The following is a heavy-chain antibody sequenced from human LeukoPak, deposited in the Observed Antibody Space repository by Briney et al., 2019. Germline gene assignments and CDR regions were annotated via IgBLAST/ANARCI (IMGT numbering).Heavy chain of an antibody. Sequence: GGSLRLSCAASGFTFSDYHMSWIRQAPGKGLEWVSYISLSSTYTNYADSVKGRFTISRDNAKNLLYLQMNSLRAEDTAVYYCAGDGWFGELDKDHFDYWGQGTLVTVSS. J-gene: IGHJ4*02. CDR1: GFTFSDYH. CDR3: AGDGWFGELDKDHFDY. CDR2: ISLSSTYT. D-gene: IGHD3-10*01. V-gene: IGHV3-11*06.